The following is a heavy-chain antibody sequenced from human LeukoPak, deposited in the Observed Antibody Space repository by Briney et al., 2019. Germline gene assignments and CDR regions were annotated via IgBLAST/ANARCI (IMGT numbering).Heavy chain of an antibody. CDR2: IKQDGSEK. CDR3: AKDQNRLAGGGPGY. Sequence: PGGSLRLSCAASGFTFSSYWMSWVRQAPGKGLEWVANIKQDGSEKYYVDSVKGRFTISRDNAKNSLYLQMNSLRAEDTAVYYCAKDQNRLAGGGPGYWGQGILVTVSS. V-gene: IGHV3-7*01. CDR1: GFTFSSYW. J-gene: IGHJ4*02. D-gene: IGHD6-13*01.